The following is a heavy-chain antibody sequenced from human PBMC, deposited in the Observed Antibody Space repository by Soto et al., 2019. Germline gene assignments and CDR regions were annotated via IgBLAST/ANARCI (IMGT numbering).Heavy chain of an antibody. J-gene: IGHJ6*02. CDR3: TTLIVVVPAAKTRYYYYGMDV. Sequence: GGSLRLSCAASGFTFSSYWMHWVRQVPGKGLEWVGRIKSETDGGTTDYAASVKGRFTISRDDSKNTLYLQMNSLKTEDTAVYYCTTLIVVVPAAKTRYYYYGMDVWGQGTTVTVSS. CDR1: GFTFSSYW. D-gene: IGHD2-2*01. CDR2: IKSETDGGTT. V-gene: IGHV3-15*01.